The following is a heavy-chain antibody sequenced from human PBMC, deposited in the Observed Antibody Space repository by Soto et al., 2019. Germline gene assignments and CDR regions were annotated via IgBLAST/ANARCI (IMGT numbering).Heavy chain of an antibody. CDR2: IVVGSGNT. V-gene: IGHV1-58*02. J-gene: IGHJ6*02. Sequence: ASVKVSCKASGYPFTGPYIYWVRQARGQRLEWIGWIVVGSGNTNYAQKFQERVTITRDMSTSTAYMELSSLRSEDTAVYYCAAEGGSGSYQVYYGMDVWGQGTTVTVSS. D-gene: IGHD3-10*01. CDR1: GYPFTGPY. CDR3: AAEGGSGSYQVYYGMDV.